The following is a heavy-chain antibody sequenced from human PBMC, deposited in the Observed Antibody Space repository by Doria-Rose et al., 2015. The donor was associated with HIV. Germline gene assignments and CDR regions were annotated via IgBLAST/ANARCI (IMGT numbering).Heavy chain of an antibody. CDR3: ARGEWHFDY. D-gene: IGHD3-3*01. J-gene: IGHJ4*02. CDR1: GFTFSSYE. Sequence: VQLVQSGGGLVQPGGSLRLSCAASGFTFSSYEMNWVRQAPGKGLEWVSYISNSGRTIYYADSVKGRFTISRDSAKNSLYLQMNSLGAEDTAVYYCARGEWHFDYWGQGTLVTVSS. CDR2: ISNSGRTI. V-gene: IGHV3-48*03.